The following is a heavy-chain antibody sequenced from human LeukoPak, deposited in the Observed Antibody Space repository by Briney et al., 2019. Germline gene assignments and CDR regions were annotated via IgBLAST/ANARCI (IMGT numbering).Heavy chain of an antibody. Sequence: PSETLSLTCTVSGGSISSGSYYWSWIRQPAGKGLEWIGRIYTSGSTNYNPSLKSRVTISVDTSKNQFSLKLSSVTAADTAVFYCARGNLGYCSSTRSYSYYYRDVGEKGTTVTVSS. J-gene: IGHJ6*03. V-gene: IGHV4-61*02. CDR2: IYTSGST. CDR3: ARGNLGYCSSTRSYSYYYRDV. D-gene: IGHD2-2*01. CDR1: GGSISSGSYY.